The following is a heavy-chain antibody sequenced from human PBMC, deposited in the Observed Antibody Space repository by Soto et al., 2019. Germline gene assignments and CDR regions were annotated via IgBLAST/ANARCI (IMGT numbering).Heavy chain of an antibody. D-gene: IGHD1-26*01. Sequence: QVQLVESGGGVVQPGKSLRLSCAASGFSFSNYAMHWVRQAPGKGLGWVAGIWYVGSNKYYADSVKGRFTISKDNSQTTVYLQMNSLRAEDTAVYYCTRDPYGGSRYYFDSWGQGTLVTVSS. J-gene: IGHJ4*02. CDR3: TRDPYGGSRYYFDS. CDR2: IWYVGSNK. V-gene: IGHV3-33*01. CDR1: GFSFSNYA.